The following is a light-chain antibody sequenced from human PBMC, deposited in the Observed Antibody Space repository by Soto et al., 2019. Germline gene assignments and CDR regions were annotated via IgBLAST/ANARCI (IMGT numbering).Light chain of an antibody. J-gene: IGLJ1*01. CDR1: SSDVGSYNL. V-gene: IGLV2-23*02. Sequence: QSVLTQPASVSGSPGQSITISCTGTSSDVGSYNLVSWYQQHPGKAPKLMIYEVSKRPSGVSNRFSGSKSGNTASLTISGLQVEDEADYYCCSYAGSSTDVFGTGTKVTVL. CDR3: CSYAGSSTDV. CDR2: EVS.